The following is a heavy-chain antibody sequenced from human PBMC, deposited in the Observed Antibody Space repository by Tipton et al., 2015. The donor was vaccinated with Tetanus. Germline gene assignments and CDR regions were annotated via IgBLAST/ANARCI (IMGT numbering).Heavy chain of an antibody. Sequence: TLSLTCDVSGGPVSSSNWWSWVRQDPGKGLEWIGEIYYSGTTNYNPSLKSRVTISTDNSKNQISLRLNSVTAADTAVYFCARTPDYYYGMDVWGQGTTVTVSS. V-gene: IGHV4-4*01. CDR2: IYYSGTT. CDR1: GGPVSSSNW. J-gene: IGHJ6*02. CDR3: ARTPDYYYGMDV.